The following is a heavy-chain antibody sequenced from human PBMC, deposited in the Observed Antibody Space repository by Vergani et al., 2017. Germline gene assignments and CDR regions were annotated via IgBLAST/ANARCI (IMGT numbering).Heavy chain of an antibody. V-gene: IGHV4-38-2*01. CDR3: ARPRGSGGFFPSSYFYRMDV. CDR1: DSSIMTNPY. J-gene: IGHJ6*01. D-gene: IGHD3-10*01. CDR2: IHHSGDT. Sequence: QVQLQESGPGLVKPSETLTLTCDVSDSSIMTNPYWGWFRQSPGKGLEWIGCIHHSGDTHYNSSLRSRVSTSIVSSSKFSLSLTSVTAADTAIYYCARPRGSGGFFPSSYFYRMDVWGHGTTVAVSS.